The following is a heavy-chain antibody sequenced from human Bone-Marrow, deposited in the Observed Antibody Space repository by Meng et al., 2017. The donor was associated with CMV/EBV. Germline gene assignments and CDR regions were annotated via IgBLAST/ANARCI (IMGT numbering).Heavy chain of an antibody. J-gene: IGHJ5*02. D-gene: IGHD3-10*01. CDR3: ARETRFRGVVRGVNRGWFDP. V-gene: IGHV3-30*04. CDR1: GFTFSSYA. Sequence: GGSLRLSCAASGFTFSSYAMHWVRQAPGKGLEWVAVISYDGSNKYYADSVKGRFTISRDNSKNTLYLQMNSLRAEDTAVYYCARETRFRGVVRGVNRGWFDPWGQGTLVTVSS. CDR2: ISYDGSNK.